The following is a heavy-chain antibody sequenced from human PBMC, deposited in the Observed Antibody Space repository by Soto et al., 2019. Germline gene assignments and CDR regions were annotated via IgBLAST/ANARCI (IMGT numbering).Heavy chain of an antibody. D-gene: IGHD1-26*01. CDR2: FRTSGDGGTT. V-gene: IGHV3-23*01. Sequence: PGGSLRLSCAASGFTFSSYSMSWVRQAPGKGLEWVSGFRTSGDGGTTYYADSVKGRFTISRDNSKNTLYLQMNSLRAEDTAVYYCAKDGKGRGGYYYGMDVWGQGTTVTVSS. CDR3: AKDGKGRGGYYYGMDV. J-gene: IGHJ6*02. CDR1: GFTFSSYS.